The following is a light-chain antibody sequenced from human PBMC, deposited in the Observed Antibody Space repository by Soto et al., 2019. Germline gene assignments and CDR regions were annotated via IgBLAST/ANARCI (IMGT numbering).Light chain of an antibody. CDR2: GNI. V-gene: IGLV1-40*01. CDR3: QSYDNNLVV. CDR1: SSNIGAGYD. Sequence: QSVLTQPPSVSGAPGQRVTISCTGSSSNIGAGYDVHWYRQLPGTAPTVLIYGNINRPSGVPDRFSASKSGTSASLAITGLQAEDDYDYYSQSYDNNLVVFGGGTKLTVL. J-gene: IGLJ2*01.